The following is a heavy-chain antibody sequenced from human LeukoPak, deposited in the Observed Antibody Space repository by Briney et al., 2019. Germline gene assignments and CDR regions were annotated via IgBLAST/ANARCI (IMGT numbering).Heavy chain of an antibody. CDR3: TRSLDY. V-gene: IGHV3-30-3*01. J-gene: IGHJ4*02. Sequence: GGSLRLSCAASGFTFSSYAMHWVRQAPGKGLEWVAVISYDGSNKYYADSVKGRFTISRDNSKNTLYLQMNSLRAEDTAVYYCTRSLDYWGQGTLVTVSS. CDR2: ISYDGSNK. CDR1: GFTFSSYA. D-gene: IGHD2-15*01.